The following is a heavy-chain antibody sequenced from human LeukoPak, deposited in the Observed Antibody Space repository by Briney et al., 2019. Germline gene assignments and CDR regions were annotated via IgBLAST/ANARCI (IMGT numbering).Heavy chain of an antibody. D-gene: IGHD3-3*01. CDR3: ARLNRVDFWSGYSHMDV. J-gene: IGHJ6*03. CDR2: INHSGST. V-gene: IGHV4-34*01. Sequence: SETLSLTCAVYGGSFSGYYWSWIRQPPGKGLEWIGEINHSGSTNYNPSLKSRVTISVDTSKNQFSLKLSSVTAADTAVYYCARLNRVDFWSGYSHMDVWGKGTTVTVSS. CDR1: GGSFSGYY.